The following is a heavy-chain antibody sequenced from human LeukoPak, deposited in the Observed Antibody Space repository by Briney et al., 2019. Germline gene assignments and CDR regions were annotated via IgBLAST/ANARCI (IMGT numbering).Heavy chain of an antibody. CDR2: IIPIFGTA. Sequence: GASVKVSRKASGGTFSSYAISWVRQAPGQGLEWMGGIIPIFGTANYAQKFQGRVTITADESTSTAYMELSSLRSEDTAVYCCARGVTDPTLFDYWGQGTLVTVSS. CDR1: GGTFSSYA. J-gene: IGHJ4*02. V-gene: IGHV1-69*13. CDR3: ARGVTDPTLFDY. D-gene: IGHD2-21*02.